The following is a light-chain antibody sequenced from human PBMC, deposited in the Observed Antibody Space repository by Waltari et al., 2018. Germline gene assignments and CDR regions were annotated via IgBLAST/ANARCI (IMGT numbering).Light chain of an antibody. CDR3: QTGGHGTWV. J-gene: IGLJ3*02. CDR1: SGHSSNV. CDR2: VNRDGSH. Sequence: QLVVTQSPSASAPLGASVKLTCTLSSGHSSNVIAWLQQRPEKGPRYLMKVNRDGSHSKGDEIPDRFSGSSSGAERYLTISSLQSDEEADYYCQTGGHGTWVFGGGTKLTVL. V-gene: IGLV4-69*01.